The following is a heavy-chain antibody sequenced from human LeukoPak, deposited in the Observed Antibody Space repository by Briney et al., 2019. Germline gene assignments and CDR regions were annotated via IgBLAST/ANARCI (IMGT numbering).Heavy chain of an antibody. Sequence: GGSLSLSCAASGFTFTTYGMHWVRQAPGKGLEWVGFISSDGNRKFYTDSVKGRFTFSRDNSKNTLYLEMNSLRPEDTAVYFCVKGRGWFCDYWGQGLLVTVSS. CDR1: GFTFTTYG. V-gene: IGHV3-30*02. D-gene: IGHD6-19*01. CDR3: VKGRGWFCDY. J-gene: IGHJ4*02. CDR2: ISSDGNRK.